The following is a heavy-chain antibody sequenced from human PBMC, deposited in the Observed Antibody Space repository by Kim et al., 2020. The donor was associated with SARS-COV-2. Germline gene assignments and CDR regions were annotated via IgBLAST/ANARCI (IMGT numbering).Heavy chain of an antibody. CDR1: GAPISDYD. CDR3: ARDRAGDV. CDR2: IYYTGST. D-gene: IGHD6-19*01. V-gene: IGHV4-59*13. J-gene: IGHJ6*02. Sequence: SETLSLTCTVSGAPISDYDWSWIRQSPGKRLEWIGYIYYTGSTNYNPSLKSRVSISVDSSKNQFSLQLSSVTAADTAIYYCARDRAGDVWGQGTMVTVSS.